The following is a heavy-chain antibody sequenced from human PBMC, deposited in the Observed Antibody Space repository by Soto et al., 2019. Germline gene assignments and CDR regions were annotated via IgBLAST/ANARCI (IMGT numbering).Heavy chain of an antibody. CDR3: SKDISADLFPYYYCGMDV. CDR2: VISSGDTT. V-gene: IGHV3-23*01. Sequence: EVQLLESGGGLVQPGGSLRLSCAASGFNFSSYAMRWVRQAPGKGLEWVATVISSGDTTYYADSVKGRFTISRDNSKNTMYLQMHSPRAEATAVYGCSKDISADLFPYYYCGMDVWGQGTTVTVSS. D-gene: IGHD3-10*01. J-gene: IGHJ6*02. CDR1: GFNFSSYA.